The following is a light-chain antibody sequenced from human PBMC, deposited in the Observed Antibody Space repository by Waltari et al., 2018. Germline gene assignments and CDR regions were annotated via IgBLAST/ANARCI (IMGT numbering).Light chain of an antibody. CDR3: QHFYSYPSG. CDR1: QAISRS. CDR2: EAS. J-gene: IGKJ5*01. Sequence: AIQLTQSPSSFSASLGDTVTLTCRASQAISRSVAWFQQKPGKVPKLLIFEASDLEDGVPSRFSGSGGGTRFTLTISSLQPEDFATYYCQHFYSYPSGFGQGTRLEIK. V-gene: IGKV1-13*02.